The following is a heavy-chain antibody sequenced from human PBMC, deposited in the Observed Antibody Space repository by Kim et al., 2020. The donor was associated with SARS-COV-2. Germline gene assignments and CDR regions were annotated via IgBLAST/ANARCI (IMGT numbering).Heavy chain of an antibody. V-gene: IGHV3-33*06. Sequence: GGSLRLSCAASGFTFSSYAMHWVRQAPGKGLEWVAVIWYDGSNKYYADSVKGRFTISRDNSKNTLYLQMNSLRAEDTAVYYCAKDRRMNTIFGVVTHSTFSGMDVWGQGTTVTVSS. CDR2: IWYDGSNK. J-gene: IGHJ6*02. CDR3: AKDRRMNTIFGVVTHSTFSGMDV. D-gene: IGHD3-3*01. CDR1: GFTFSSYA.